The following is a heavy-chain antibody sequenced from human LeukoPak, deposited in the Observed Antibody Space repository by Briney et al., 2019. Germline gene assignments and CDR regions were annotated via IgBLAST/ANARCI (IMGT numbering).Heavy chain of an antibody. CDR1: GGSFSGYY. CDR2: INHSGST. D-gene: IGHD6-13*01. CDR3: ASIAAAGTSYFDY. V-gene: IGHV4-34*01. J-gene: IGHJ4*02. Sequence: SETLSLTCAVYGGSFSGYYWSWIRQPPGKGLEWIGEINHSGSTYYNPSLKSRVTISVDTSKNQFSLKLSSVTAADTAVYYCASIAAAGTSYFDYWGQGTLVTVSS.